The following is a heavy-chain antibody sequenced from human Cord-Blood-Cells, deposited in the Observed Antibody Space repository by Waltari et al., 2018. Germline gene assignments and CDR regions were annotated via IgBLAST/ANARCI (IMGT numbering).Heavy chain of an antibody. J-gene: IGHJ4*02. CDR1: GYTFTSYY. V-gene: IGHV1-46*01. D-gene: IGHD6-13*01. CDR2: INPSGGST. Sequence: QVQLVQSGAEVKKPGASVKVSCKASGYTFTSYYMHWVRQAPGQGLEWMGIINPSGGSTSYTQKFQGRVTMTRDTSTSAVYMELSSLRSEDTAVYYCARDLGHSIAAAGTFDYWGQGTLVTVSS. CDR3: ARDLGHSIAAAGTFDY.